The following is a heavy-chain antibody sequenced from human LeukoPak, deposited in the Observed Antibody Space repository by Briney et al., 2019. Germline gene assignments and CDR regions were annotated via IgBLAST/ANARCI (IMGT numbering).Heavy chain of an antibody. V-gene: IGHV3-30*02. CDR3: AKDIGLSSWSDY. J-gene: IGHJ4*02. Sequence: GGSLILSYAASGFTFSSYGMHCVRQAPGKGLEWVAFIRYDGSNKYYADSVKGRFTISRDNSKNTLYLQMNSLRAEDTAVYYCAKDIGLSSWSDYWGQGTLITVSS. CDR2: IRYDGSNK. CDR1: GFTFSSYG. D-gene: IGHD6-13*01.